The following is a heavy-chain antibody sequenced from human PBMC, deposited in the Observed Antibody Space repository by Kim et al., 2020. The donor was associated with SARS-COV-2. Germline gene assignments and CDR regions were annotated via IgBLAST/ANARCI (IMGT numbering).Heavy chain of an antibody. Sequence: GRFTHSKDNSKNTLYLKMNSLRAEDTAVYYCARDGAYIAAAGHSTRGMDVWGQGTTVTVSS. J-gene: IGHJ6*02. D-gene: IGHD6-13*01. V-gene: IGHV3-30*07. CDR3: ARDGAYIAAAGHSTRGMDV.